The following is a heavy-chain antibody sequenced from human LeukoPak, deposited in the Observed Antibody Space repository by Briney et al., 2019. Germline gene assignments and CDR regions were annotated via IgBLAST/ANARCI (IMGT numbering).Heavy chain of an antibody. CDR1: GYTFTSYV. J-gene: IGHJ6*03. Sequence: ASLKVSCKASGYTFTSYVISWVRQAPGQGLEWMGCISAYNGHTNYAQNFQGRVTMTTDTSPSTAYMELRSLRSDDTAVYYCAFGPLQYYYMGVWGKGTTVTVSS. CDR2: ISAYNGHT. CDR3: AFGPLQYYYMGV. V-gene: IGHV1-18*01. D-gene: IGHD3/OR15-3a*01.